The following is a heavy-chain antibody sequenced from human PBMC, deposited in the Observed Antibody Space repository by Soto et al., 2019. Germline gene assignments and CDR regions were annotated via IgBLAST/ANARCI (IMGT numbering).Heavy chain of an antibody. CDR3: ARDGRYIYGYYNPYGMDV. D-gene: IGHD5-18*01. Sequence: ASVKVSCKASGYTFSSYAMHWVRQAPGQRPEWMGWINAGNGNTKYSQKFQGRVSITRDTSASTAYMELSSLRSEDTAVYFCARDGRYIYGYYNPYGMDVWGQGTTVTVSS. V-gene: IGHV1-3*01. J-gene: IGHJ6*02. CDR1: GYTFSSYA. CDR2: INAGNGNT.